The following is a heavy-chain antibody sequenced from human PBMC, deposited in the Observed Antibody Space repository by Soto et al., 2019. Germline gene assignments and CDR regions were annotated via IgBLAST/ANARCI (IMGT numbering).Heavy chain of an antibody. CDR3: ARDTVTTGGYYYYYYGMDV. CDR1: GYTFTSYG. V-gene: IGHV1-18*01. D-gene: IGHD4-17*01. J-gene: IGHJ6*02. Sequence: GASVKVSCKASGYTFTSYGISWVRQAPGQGLEWMGRINPYNGNTNYAQKFQGRVTMTTDTSTSTVYMELSSLRSDDTAVYYCARDTVTTGGYYYYYYGMDVWGQGTTVTVSS. CDR2: INPYNGNT.